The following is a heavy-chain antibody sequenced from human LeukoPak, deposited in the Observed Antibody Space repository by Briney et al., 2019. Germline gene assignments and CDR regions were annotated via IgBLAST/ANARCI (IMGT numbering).Heavy chain of an antibody. D-gene: IGHD6-6*01. Sequence: ASVKVSCKASGYTFTGYYMHWVRQAPGQGLEWMGWINPNSVGTNYAQKFQGRVTMTKDTSISTAYMELSRLRSDDTAVYYCARLYSSSNFDYWGQGTLVTVSS. V-gene: IGHV1-2*02. J-gene: IGHJ4*02. CDR3: ARLYSSSNFDY. CDR2: INPNSVGT. CDR1: GYTFTGYY.